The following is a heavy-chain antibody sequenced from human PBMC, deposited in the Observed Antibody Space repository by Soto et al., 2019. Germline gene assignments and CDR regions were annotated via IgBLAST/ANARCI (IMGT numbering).Heavy chain of an antibody. D-gene: IGHD3-16*01. V-gene: IGHV4-34*12. CDR1: GASLGGFH. CDR3: ARSPLGYDYVRQTWREVGDSFDI. Sequence: PSETLSLTCAIYGASLGGFHWTWLRQAPGKGLEWIGELIHGGGTNYNPSLKSRVSFSLDTSKNQFSLHLMSVTAADTAVYYCARSPLGYDYVRQTWREVGDSFDIWGRGTMVTVSS. CDR2: LIHGGGT. J-gene: IGHJ3*02.